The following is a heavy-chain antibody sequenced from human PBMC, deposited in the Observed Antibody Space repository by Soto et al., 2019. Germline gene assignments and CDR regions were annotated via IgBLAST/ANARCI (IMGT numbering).Heavy chain of an antibody. CDR1: GFTFSDYY. CDR2: ISSSSSYT. J-gene: IGHJ4*02. Sequence: QVQLVESGGGLVKPGGSLRLSCAASGFTFSDYYMSWIRQAPGKGLEWVSYISSSSSYTNYADSVKGRFTISRDNAKNSLYLHMNSLRAEDTAVYYCARGRVDAPLFYFEYWGQGTLVTVSS. V-gene: IGHV3-11*06. CDR3: ARGRVDAPLFYFEY. D-gene: IGHD2-15*01.